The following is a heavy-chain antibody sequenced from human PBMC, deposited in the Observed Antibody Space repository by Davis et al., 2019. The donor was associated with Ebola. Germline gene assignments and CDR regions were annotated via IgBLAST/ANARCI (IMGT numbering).Heavy chain of an antibody. D-gene: IGHD2-2*01. J-gene: IGHJ6*02. Sequence: GESLKISCAASGFTFSNAWMNWVRQAPGKGLEWVGRIKSKTDGGTTDYAAPVKGRFTISRDDSKNTLYLQMNSLKTEDTAVYYCTTDTLYCSSTSCYYYYYYGMDVWGQGTTVTVSS. CDR1: GFTFSNAW. CDR3: TTDTLYCSSTSCYYYYYYGMDV. CDR2: IKSKTDGGTT. V-gene: IGHV3-15*07.